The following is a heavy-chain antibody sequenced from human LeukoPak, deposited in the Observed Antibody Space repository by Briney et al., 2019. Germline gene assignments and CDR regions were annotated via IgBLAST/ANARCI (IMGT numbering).Heavy chain of an antibody. Sequence: PSETLSLTCTVSGYSISSGYYWGWIRQPPGKGLEWIGSIYHSGSTYYNPSLKSRVTISVDTSKNQFSLKLSSVTAADTAVYYCARDLTHSAEFDYWGQGTLVTVSS. V-gene: IGHV4-38-2*02. J-gene: IGHJ4*02. CDR3: ARDLTHSAEFDY. D-gene: IGHD3-9*01. CDR1: GYSISSGYY. CDR2: IYHSGST.